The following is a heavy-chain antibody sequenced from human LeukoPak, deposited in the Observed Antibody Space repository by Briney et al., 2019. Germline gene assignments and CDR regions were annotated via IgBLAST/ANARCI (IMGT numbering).Heavy chain of an antibody. J-gene: IGHJ4*02. CDR1: GFTFSSYW. Sequence: PGGSLRLSCAASGFTFSSYWMSWVRQAPGKGLEWVANIKQDGSEKYYVDSVMSRFTISRDNAKNSLYVQMNSLRAEDPAVYYCARFGVTMVRGYFDYWGQGTLATVSS. D-gene: IGHD3-10*01. V-gene: IGHV3-7*01. CDR2: IKQDGSEK. CDR3: ARFGVTMVRGYFDY.